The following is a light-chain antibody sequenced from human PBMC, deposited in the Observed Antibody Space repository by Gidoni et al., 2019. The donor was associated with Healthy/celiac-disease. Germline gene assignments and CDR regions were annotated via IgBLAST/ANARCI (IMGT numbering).Light chain of an antibody. Sequence: DIQMTQSPSSLSASVGDRVTITCRASQSISSYLNWYQQKPGKAPKLLIYAASSLQSGVTSRFSGSGSGTDFTLTISSLQTEDFATYYCQQSYSTPRYTFGQGTKLEIK. CDR1: QSISSY. V-gene: IGKV1-39*01. J-gene: IGKJ2*01. CDR3: QQSYSTPRYT. CDR2: AAS.